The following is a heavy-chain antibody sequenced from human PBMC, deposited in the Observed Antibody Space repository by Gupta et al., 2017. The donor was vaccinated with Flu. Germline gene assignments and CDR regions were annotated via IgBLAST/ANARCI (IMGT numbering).Heavy chain of an antibody. CDR2: ISNDGSNE. CDR1: GFTFSSDG. J-gene: IGHJ4*02. CDR3: ARPPYSSSWKGPFDN. Sequence: GFTFSSDGMRWVRQAPGKGLEWVAVISNDGSNEYYADSVKGRFTISRDNSKNTLYLQMNSLRGEDTAVYYCARPPYSSSWKGPFDNWGQGTLVTVSS. D-gene: IGHD6-13*01. V-gene: IGHV3-30*03.